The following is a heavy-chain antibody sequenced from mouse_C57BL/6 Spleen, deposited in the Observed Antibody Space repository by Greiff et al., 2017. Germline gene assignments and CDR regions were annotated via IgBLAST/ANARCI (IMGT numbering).Heavy chain of an antibody. CDR1: GFNIKDDY. Sequence: VQLQQSGAELVRPGASVKLSCTASGFNIKDDYMHWVKQRPEQGLEWIGWIDPENGDTEYASKFQGKATITADTSSNTAYLQLSSLTSEDTAVYYCTWYYYGSSYFDYWGQGTTLTVSS. V-gene: IGHV14-4*01. CDR2: IDPENGDT. CDR3: TWYYYGSSYFDY. D-gene: IGHD1-1*01. J-gene: IGHJ2*01.